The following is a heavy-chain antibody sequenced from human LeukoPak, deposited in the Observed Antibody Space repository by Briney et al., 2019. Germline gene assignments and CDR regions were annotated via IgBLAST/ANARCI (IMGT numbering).Heavy chain of an antibody. CDR3: ARDNSSGWFDY. J-gene: IGHJ4*02. CDR1: GGSISSYY. Sequence: SETLSLTCTVSGGSISSYYWSWVRQPPGKGLEWIGYIYYSGSTNYNPSLRSRVTISVDTSKNQFSLKLSSVTAADTAVYYCARDNSSGWFDYWGQGTLVAVSS. CDR2: IYYSGST. D-gene: IGHD6-19*01. V-gene: IGHV4-59*01.